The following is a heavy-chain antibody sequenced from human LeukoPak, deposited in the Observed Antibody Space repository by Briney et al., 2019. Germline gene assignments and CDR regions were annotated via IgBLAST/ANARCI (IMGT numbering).Heavy chain of an antibody. CDR2: INSDGSST. D-gene: IGHD4-23*01. Sequence: QSGGSLRLSCAASGFTFSTYWMHWVRQAPGKGLVWVSRINSDGSSTNYADSVKGRFTISRDNAKNTLYLQMNSLRAEDTAVYYCARGGRGGNSAFDYWGQGTLVTVSS. CDR1: GFTFSTYW. CDR3: ARGGRGGNSAFDY. J-gene: IGHJ4*02. V-gene: IGHV3-74*01.